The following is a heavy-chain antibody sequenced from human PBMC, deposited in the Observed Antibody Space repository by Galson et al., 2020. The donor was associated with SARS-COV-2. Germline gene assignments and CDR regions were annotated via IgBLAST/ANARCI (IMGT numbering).Heavy chain of an antibody. CDR3: AKSDRITMIVVVITHFDY. V-gene: IGHV3-23*01. CDR1: GFTFSSYA. D-gene: IGHD3-22*01. CDR2: ISGSGGST. J-gene: IGHJ4*02. Sequence: GGSLRLSCAASGFTFSSYAMSWVRQAPGKGLEWVSAISGSGGSTYYADSVKGRFTISRDNSKNTLYLQMNSLRAEDTAVYYCAKSDRITMIVVVITHFDYWGQGTLVTVSS.